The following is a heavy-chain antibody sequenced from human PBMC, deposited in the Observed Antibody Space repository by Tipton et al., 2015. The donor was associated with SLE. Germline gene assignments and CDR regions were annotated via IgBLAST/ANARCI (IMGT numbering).Heavy chain of an antibody. CDR3: ARALWKCGDY. J-gene: IGHJ4*02. CDR1: GGSCSGYY. D-gene: IGHD1-1*01. CDR2: INHSGST. V-gene: IGHV4-34*01. Sequence: TLSLTCAVYGGSCSGYYWSWIRQPPGKGLEWIGEINHSGSTNHNPSLKSRVTISVDTSKNQLSLKLSAVTDADTAVYYWARALWKCGDYWGQGTLVTVSS.